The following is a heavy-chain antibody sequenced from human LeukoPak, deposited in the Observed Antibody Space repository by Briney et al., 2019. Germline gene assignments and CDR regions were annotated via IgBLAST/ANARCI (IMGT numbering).Heavy chain of an antibody. CDR2: ISGSGGST. CDR3: AKDRYYYDSSGSLYYFDY. D-gene: IGHD3-22*01. Sequence: GGSLRLSCAASGFTFSSYAMSWVSQAPGKGLEWVSAISGSGGSTYYADSVKGRFTISRDNSKNTLYLQMNSLRAEDTAVYYCAKDRYYYDSSGSLYYFDYWGQGTLVTVSS. V-gene: IGHV3-23*01. J-gene: IGHJ4*02. CDR1: GFTFSSYA.